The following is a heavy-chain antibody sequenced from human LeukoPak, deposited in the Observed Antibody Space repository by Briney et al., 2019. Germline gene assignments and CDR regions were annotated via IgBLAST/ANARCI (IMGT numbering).Heavy chain of an antibody. D-gene: IGHD3-22*01. J-gene: IGHJ4*02. CDR3: ARDYYDNCFDY. Sequence: ALVKVSCKASGYTFTSYYMHWVRQAPGQGLEWMGIINPSGGSTSYAQKFQGRVTMTRDTSTSTVYMELSSLRSEDTAVYYCARDYYDNCFDYWGQGTLVTVSS. CDR1: GYTFTSYY. CDR2: INPSGGST. V-gene: IGHV1-46*01.